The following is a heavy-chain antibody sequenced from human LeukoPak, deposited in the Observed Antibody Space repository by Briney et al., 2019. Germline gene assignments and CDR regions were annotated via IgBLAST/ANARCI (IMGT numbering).Heavy chain of an antibody. CDR3: AKPRIVGATAAYYFDY. CDR1: GFTFSSYG. D-gene: IGHD1-26*01. CDR2: ISYDGSNK. V-gene: IGHV3-30*18. J-gene: IGHJ4*02. Sequence: PGGSLRLSCAASGFTFSSYGMHWVRQAPGKGLEWVAVISYDGSNKYYADSVKGRFTISRDNSKNTLYLQMNSLRAEDTAVYYCAKPRIVGATAAYYFDYWGQGTLVTVSS.